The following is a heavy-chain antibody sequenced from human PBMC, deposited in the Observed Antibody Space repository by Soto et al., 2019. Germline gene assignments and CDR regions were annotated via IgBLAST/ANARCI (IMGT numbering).Heavy chain of an antibody. CDR2: IKEDGSEK. V-gene: IGHV3-7*01. CDR3: ARARIDY. J-gene: IGHJ4*02. CDR1: GFTFSSYW. Sequence: EVQLVESGGALVQPGGSLRVACAASGFTFSSYWMTWVRQAPGKGLEWVANIKEDGSEKYYVDSVKGRFTISRDNTKNSLYLQMSSLRVEDTAVYYCARARIDYWGQGTLVTVSS.